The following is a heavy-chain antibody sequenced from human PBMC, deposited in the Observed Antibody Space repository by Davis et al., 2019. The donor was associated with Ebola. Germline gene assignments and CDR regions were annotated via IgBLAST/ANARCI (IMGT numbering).Heavy chain of an antibody. V-gene: IGHV4-59*08. CDR2: IYYSGNT. Sequence: MPGGSLRLSCTVSGVSFSSYYWSWIRQPPGKGLEWIGYIYYSGNTNYNSSLRNRVTISIDTSKNQFSLRLSSVTAADTAVYYCAKGADDRGSYYGFDHWGQGTLVTVSS. CDR1: GVSFSSYY. J-gene: IGHJ4*02. CDR3: AKGADDRGSYYGFDH. D-gene: IGHD3-10*01.